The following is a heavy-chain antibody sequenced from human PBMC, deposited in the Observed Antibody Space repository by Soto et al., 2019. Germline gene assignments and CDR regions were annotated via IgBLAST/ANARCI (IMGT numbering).Heavy chain of an antibody. CDR3: AIDSVDYVWYFDL. CDR2: ISSRSRYT. D-gene: IGHD4-17*01. J-gene: IGHJ2*01. CDR1: GFTFSDYY. Sequence: QVQLVESGGGLVKPGGSLRPSCAASGFTFSDYYMSWIRQAPGKGLEWVSYISSRSRYTNYADSVKGRFTISRDNAKNSLYLQVNSLRAEYTAVYYCAIDSVDYVWYFDLWGRGTLVTVSS. V-gene: IGHV3-11*06.